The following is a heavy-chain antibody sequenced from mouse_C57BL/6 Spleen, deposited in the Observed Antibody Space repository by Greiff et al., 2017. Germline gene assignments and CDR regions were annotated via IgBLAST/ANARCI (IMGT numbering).Heavy chain of an antibody. J-gene: IGHJ3*01. D-gene: IGHD1-1*01. CDR2: ISSGGSYT. V-gene: IGHV5-6*01. Sequence: EVQLVESGGDLVKPGGSLKLSCAASGFTFSSYGMSWVRQTPDKRLEWVATISSGGSYTYYPDSVKGRFTISRDNAKNTLYLQMSSLKSEDTAMYYCARPHYGSSYGFAYWGQGTLVTVSA. CDR1: GFTFSSYG. CDR3: ARPHYGSSYGFAY.